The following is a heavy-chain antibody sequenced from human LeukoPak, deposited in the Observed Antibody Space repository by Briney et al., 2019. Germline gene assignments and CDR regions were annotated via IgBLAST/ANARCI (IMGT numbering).Heavy chain of an antibody. D-gene: IGHD2-15*01. CDR3: ARGEGELGYCSGGSCYAMNDYYYYYYMDI. J-gene: IGHJ6*03. CDR2: INTNTGNP. V-gene: IGHV7-4-1*02. Sequence: RASVKVSCKASGYTFTSYGIGWVRQAPGQGLEWMGWINTNTGNPTYAQGFTGRFVFSLDTSVSTAYLQISSLKAEDTAVYYCARGEGELGYCSGGSCYAMNDYYYYYYMDIWGKGTTVTVSS. CDR1: GYTFTSYG.